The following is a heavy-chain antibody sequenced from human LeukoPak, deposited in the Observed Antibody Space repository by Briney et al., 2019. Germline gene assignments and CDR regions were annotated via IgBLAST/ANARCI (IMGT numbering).Heavy chain of an antibody. J-gene: IGHJ6*02. V-gene: IGHV3-30*18. CDR2: ISYDGSNK. CDR1: GFTFSSYG. Sequence: GGSLRLSCAASGFTFSSYGMHWVRQAPGKGLEWVAVISYDGSNKYYADSVKGRFTISRDNSKNTLYLQMNSLRAEDTAVYYCAKAAITMIVVVITEDYYGMDVWGQGTTVTVSS. CDR3: AKAAITMIVVVITEDYYGMDV. D-gene: IGHD3-22*01.